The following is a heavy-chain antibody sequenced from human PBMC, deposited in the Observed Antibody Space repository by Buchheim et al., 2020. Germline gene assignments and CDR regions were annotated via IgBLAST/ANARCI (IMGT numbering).Heavy chain of an antibody. CDR2: IRSKANSYAT. Sequence: EVQLVESGGGLVQPGGSLKLSCAASGFTFSGSAMHWVRQASGKGLEWVGRIRSKANSYATAYAASVKGRFTISRDDSKNTAYLQMNSLKTEDTAVYYCTSPFYYDFWSGYYGSRGYYYGMDVWGLGTT. J-gene: IGHJ6*02. CDR1: GFTFSGSA. CDR3: TSPFYYDFWSGYYGSRGYYYGMDV. D-gene: IGHD3-3*01. V-gene: IGHV3-73*01.